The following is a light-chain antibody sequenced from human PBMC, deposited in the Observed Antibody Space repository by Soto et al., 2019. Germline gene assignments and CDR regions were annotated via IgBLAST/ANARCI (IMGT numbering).Light chain of an antibody. Sequence: DIQLTQSPSFLSASVGDRVTITCRASQGISSYLAWYQQKPGKAPKLLIYAASTLQSGVPSRFSGSGSGTELTLTISSLQPEDFATYYCQHYNSYSEAFGQGTKVDNK. CDR1: QGISSY. J-gene: IGKJ1*01. CDR3: QHYNSYSEA. CDR2: AAS. V-gene: IGKV1-9*01.